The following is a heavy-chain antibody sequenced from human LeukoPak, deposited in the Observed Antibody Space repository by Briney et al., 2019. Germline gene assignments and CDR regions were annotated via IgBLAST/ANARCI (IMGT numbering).Heavy chain of an antibody. CDR3: ARELATVTSVFDY. CDR2: IKQDGSEK. V-gene: IGHV3-7*01. D-gene: IGHD4-17*01. CDR1: GFTFSSYW. Sequence: PRGSLRLSCAASGFTFSSYWMSWVRQAPGKGLEWVANIKQDGSEKYYVDSVKGRFTISRDNAKNSLYLQMNSLRAEDTAVYYCARELATVTSVFDYWGQGTLVTVSS. J-gene: IGHJ4*02.